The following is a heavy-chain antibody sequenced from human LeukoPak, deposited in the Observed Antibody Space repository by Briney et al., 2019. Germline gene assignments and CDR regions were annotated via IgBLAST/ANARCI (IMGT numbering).Heavy chain of an antibody. V-gene: IGHV3-23*01. Sequence: PGGSLRLSCAASRFSFSDYTMSWVRQLPGKGLEWVSGIRHSGVDSSYADSVKGRFTISRDNSKNTLYLQMNSLRAEDTAVYYCARSLWPEDYWGQGTLVTVSS. CDR1: RFSFSDYT. D-gene: IGHD5-18*01. CDR3: ARSLWPEDY. CDR2: IRHSGVDS. J-gene: IGHJ4*02.